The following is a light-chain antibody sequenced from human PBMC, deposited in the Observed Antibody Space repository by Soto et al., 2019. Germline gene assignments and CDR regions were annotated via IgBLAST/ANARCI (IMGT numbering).Light chain of an antibody. CDR2: STS. Sequence: QAVVTQEPSFSLSPGGTVTLTCGLSSGSVSTNYYPTWYQQTPGQAPRTLIYSTSTRSSGVPDRFSGSILGNKAALTITGAQADDESHYYCVLYMGSGVWVFGGGTKVTVL. CDR3: VLYMGSGVWV. CDR1: SGSVSTNYY. V-gene: IGLV8-61*01. J-gene: IGLJ3*02.